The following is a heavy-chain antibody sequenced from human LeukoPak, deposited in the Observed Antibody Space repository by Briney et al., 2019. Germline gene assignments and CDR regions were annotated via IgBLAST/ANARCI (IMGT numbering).Heavy chain of an antibody. CDR3: ARDPATVTSHFDY. CDR1: GFIFSRYD. J-gene: IGHJ4*02. V-gene: IGHV3-33*01. D-gene: IGHD4-17*01. CDR2: IWHDGSKT. Sequence: PGTSLRLSCVASGFIFSRYDMHCVRQAPGKGLEWVALIWHDGSKTHYADSVKGRFTISRDDSKSTLYVQMNSLRDEDTAVYYCARDPATVTSHFDYWGQGALVTVSS.